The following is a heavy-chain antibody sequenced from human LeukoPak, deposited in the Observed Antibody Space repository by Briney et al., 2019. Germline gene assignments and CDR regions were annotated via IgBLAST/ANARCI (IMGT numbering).Heavy chain of an antibody. D-gene: IGHD6-25*01. CDR3: ARGTPPFEVQRPFDY. CDR2: IYHSGTT. J-gene: IGHJ4*02. Sequence: SETLSLTCTVSGYSISSGYYWGWIRPPPGKGLEWIGSIYHSGTTYYSPSLKSRVTISVDTSKNQFSLKLSSVTAADTAVYYCARGTPPFEVQRPFDYWGQGTLVTVSS. V-gene: IGHV4-38-2*02. CDR1: GYSISSGYY.